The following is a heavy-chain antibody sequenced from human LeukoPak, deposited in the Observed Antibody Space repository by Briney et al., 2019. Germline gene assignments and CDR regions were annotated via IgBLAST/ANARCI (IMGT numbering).Heavy chain of an antibody. J-gene: IGHJ4*02. V-gene: IGHV1-69*05. CDR3: ARGVARGGDFDY. CDR2: IIPIFGTA. Sequence: SVKVSCKASGGTFSSYAISWVRQAPGQGGEWMGGIIPIFGTAKYAQKFQGRVTITTDEDTSKAYMELSSLRSEDTAVYYCARGVARGGDFDYWGQGTLVTVSS. D-gene: IGHD2-15*01. CDR1: GGTFSSYA.